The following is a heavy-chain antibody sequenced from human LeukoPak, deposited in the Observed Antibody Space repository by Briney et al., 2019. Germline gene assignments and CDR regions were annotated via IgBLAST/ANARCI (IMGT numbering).Heavy chain of an antibody. J-gene: IGHJ3*02. CDR2: IRSKPNNYAT. CDR1: GFTFSGFA. CDR3: TRHGGGWYWDDAFDI. Sequence: PGGSLRLSCAASGFTFSGFAMHWVRQASGKGLEWIGRIRSKPNNYATAYAASVKGRFTISRDDSKNTAYLQMNSLKTEDTAVYYCTRHGGGWYWDDAFDIWGQGTLVTVSS. V-gene: IGHV3-73*01. D-gene: IGHD6-19*01.